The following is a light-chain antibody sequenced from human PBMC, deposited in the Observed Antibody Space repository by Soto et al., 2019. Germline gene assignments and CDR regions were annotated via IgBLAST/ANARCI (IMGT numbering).Light chain of an antibody. CDR2: AAS. J-gene: IGKJ2*01. CDR1: QSVSSN. CDR3: QQYNNWPYT. V-gene: IGKV3-15*01. Sequence: EIVMTQSPATLSVSPGERATLSCRASQSVSSNLAWYQQKPGQGPRLLIYAASTRATGIPARFSGSGSGTKFTLTISSLQSEYFAVYHCQQYNNWPYTFGQGTKLEMK.